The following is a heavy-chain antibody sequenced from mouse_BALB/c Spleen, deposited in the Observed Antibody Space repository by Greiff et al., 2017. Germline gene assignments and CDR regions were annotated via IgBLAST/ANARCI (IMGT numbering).Heavy chain of an antibody. CDR3: ARGSYEDAMDY. CDR2: ISDGGSYT. Sequence: DVMLVESGGGLVKPGGSLKLSCAASGFTFSDYYMYWVRQTPEKRLEWVATISDGGSYTYYPDSVKGRFTISRDNAKNNLYLQMSSLKSEDTAMYYCARGSYEDAMDYWGQGTSVTVSS. CDR1: GFTFSDYY. D-gene: IGHD1-1*01. J-gene: IGHJ4*01. V-gene: IGHV5-4*02.